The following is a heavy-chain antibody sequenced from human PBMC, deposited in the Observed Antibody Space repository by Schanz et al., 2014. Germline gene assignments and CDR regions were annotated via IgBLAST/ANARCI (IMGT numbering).Heavy chain of an antibody. Sequence: QVQLVESGGGLVKPGGSLRLSCAASGFIFNDYYMNWIRQAPGKGLEWLSYISRDGTTSYYADSVKGRFTISRDNAKNSLYLEMTSLRGADTAVYYCARENLNWEAFDIWGQGTMVTVSS. J-gene: IGHJ3*02. V-gene: IGHV3-11*01. CDR2: ISRDGTTS. D-gene: IGHD7-27*01. CDR1: GFIFNDYY. CDR3: ARENLNWEAFDI.